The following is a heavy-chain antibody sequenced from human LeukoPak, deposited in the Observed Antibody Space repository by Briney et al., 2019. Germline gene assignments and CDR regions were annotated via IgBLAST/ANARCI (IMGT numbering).Heavy chain of an antibody. J-gene: IGHJ5*02. V-gene: IGHV4-31*03. CDR1: GGSISSGGYY. Sequence: TSEILSLTCTVSGGSISSGGYYWSWIRQHPGKGLEWIGYIYYSGSTYYNPSLKSRVTISVDTSKNQFSLKLSSVTAADTAVYYCARGSGSYLGWFDPWGQGTLVTVSS. D-gene: IGHD3-10*01. CDR3: ARGSGSYLGWFDP. CDR2: IYYSGST.